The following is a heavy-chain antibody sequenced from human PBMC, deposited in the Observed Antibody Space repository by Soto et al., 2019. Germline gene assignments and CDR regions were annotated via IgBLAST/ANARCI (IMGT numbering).Heavy chain of an antibody. D-gene: IGHD2-2*03. Sequence: QVQLQESGPGLVKPSQTLSLTCTVSGGSISSGGYYWSWIRQHPGKGLEWIGYMYHSGSTYYNPYLNSRVTISVDTSKNEFSLKVSSVTAADTALYYCASGYGSIDHWGQGTLVTVSS. CDR2: MYHSGST. J-gene: IGHJ4*02. CDR1: GGSISSGGYY. V-gene: IGHV4-31*03. CDR3: ASGYGSIDH.